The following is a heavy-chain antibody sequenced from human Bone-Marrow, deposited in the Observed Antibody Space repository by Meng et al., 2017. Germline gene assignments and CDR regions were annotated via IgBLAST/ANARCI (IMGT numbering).Heavy chain of an antibody. CDR1: GGTICSSNW. Sequence: SGLVLVKPSGPRYLTCAVSGGTICSSNWWSWVRQPPGKGLEWIGEIYHSGSTNYNPSLKSRVTISVDKSKNQFSLKLSSVTAADTAVYYCARGQYFSWWELLPAFWFDPWGQGTLVTVSS. V-gene: IGHV4-4*02. J-gene: IGHJ5*02. D-gene: IGHD1-26*01. CDR2: IYHSGST. CDR3: ARGQYFSWWELLPAFWFDP.